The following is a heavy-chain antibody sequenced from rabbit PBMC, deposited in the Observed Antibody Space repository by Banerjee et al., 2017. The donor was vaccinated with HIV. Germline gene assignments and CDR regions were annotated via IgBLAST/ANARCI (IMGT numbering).Heavy chain of an antibody. Sequence: QQQLEESGGGLVKPGGTLTLTCTASGFSFTDIYYICWVRQAPGEGLEWIACIYTGSSGATYYASWAKGRFTISITSSTTVTLQMTSLTAADTATYFCARRLRFDDNGDYPYYFDLWGQGTLVTVS. J-gene: IGHJ4*01. CDR1: GFSFTDIYY. CDR3: ARRLRFDDNGDYPYYFDL. CDR2: IYTGSSGAT. V-gene: IGHV1S45*01. D-gene: IGHD2-1*01.